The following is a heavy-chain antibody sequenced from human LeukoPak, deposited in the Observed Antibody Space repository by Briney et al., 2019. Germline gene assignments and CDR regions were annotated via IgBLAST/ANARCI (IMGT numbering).Heavy chain of an antibody. CDR3: ARVLYWLQSSYYFDY. V-gene: IGHV4-59*12. D-gene: IGHD5-24*01. CDR2: IYYDGST. J-gene: IGHJ4*02. CDR1: GGSINSYY. Sequence: SETLSLTCTVSGGSINSYYWSWIRQPPGKGLEWIGYIYYDGSTNYNSSLKSRVTISVDRSKNQFSLKLSSVTAADTAVYYCARVLYWLQSSYYFDYWGQGTLVTVSS.